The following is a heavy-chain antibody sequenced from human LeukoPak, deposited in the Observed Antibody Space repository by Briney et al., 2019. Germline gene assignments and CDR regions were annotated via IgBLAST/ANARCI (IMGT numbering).Heavy chain of an antibody. CDR3: AEEVGNTYPTFDY. CDR1: GFTFSNYG. D-gene: IGHD1-26*01. J-gene: IGHJ4*02. V-gene: IGHV3-30*18. Sequence: GGSLRLSCAVSGFTFSNYGMHWVRQAPGKGLEWVAVISYDGSKKYYADSVKGRFTISRDNSKNTLYLQMNSLRVEDTAVYYCAEEVGNTYPTFDYWGQGTLVTVSS. CDR2: ISYDGSKK.